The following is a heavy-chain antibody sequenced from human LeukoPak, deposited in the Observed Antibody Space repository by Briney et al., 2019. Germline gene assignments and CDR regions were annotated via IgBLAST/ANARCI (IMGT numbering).Heavy chain of an antibody. V-gene: IGHV3-7*01. CDR1: GFTFSRYW. Sequence: GGSLRLSCAASGFTFSRYWMRWVRQAPGKGLEGVANIKNDGSEEYYVDSVKGRFTISRDNARNSLFLQMNSLTVEDAAVYYCARAIRGSAVDTGDRWGQGTLVTVTA. J-gene: IGHJ4*02. CDR2: IKNDGSEE. CDR3: ARAIRGSAVDTGDR. D-gene: IGHD3-10*01.